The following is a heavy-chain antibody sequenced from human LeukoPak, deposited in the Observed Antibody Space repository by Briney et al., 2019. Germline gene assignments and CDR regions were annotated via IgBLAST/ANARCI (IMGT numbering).Heavy chain of an antibody. CDR1: GFTFSSYA. CDR3: ARLHCTGGVCYLDY. D-gene: IGHD2-8*02. V-gene: IGHV3-21*01. Sequence: GGSLRLSCAASGFTFSSYAMSWVRQAPGKGLEWVSSISSSSSYIYYADSVKGRFTISRDNAKNSLYLQMNSLRAEDTAVYYCARLHCTGGVCYLDYWGQGTLVTVSS. J-gene: IGHJ4*02. CDR2: ISSSSSYI.